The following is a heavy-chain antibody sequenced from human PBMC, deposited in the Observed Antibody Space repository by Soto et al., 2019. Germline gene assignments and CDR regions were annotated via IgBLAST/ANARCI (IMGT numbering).Heavy chain of an antibody. CDR2: IIPIFGTP. CDR1: GVTFSRQD. Sequence: QVQLVQSGAEVKKPGSSVKVSCKASGVTFSRQDMRWVRQAPGQGLEWMGGIIPIFGTPQYAEKFQDRVTISADESPSTAYMELSSLTSEDTAVYSCATNEGRDGYRFDYWGQGTLVTVA. CDR3: ATNEGRDGYRFDY. V-gene: IGHV1-69*01. D-gene: IGHD5-12*01. J-gene: IGHJ4*02.